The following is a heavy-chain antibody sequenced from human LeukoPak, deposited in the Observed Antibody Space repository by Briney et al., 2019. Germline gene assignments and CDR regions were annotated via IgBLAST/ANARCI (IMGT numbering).Heavy chain of an antibody. CDR2: IKQDGSEK. CDR3: EGFDF. Sequence: GGSLRLSCAAPGLTLNSFWMNWFRQAPGKGLEWVANIKQDGSEKYYVDSVRGRFTISRDNAKNSMFLQMNSLRAEDTAVYYCEGFDFWGQGTLATVSS. J-gene: IGHJ4*02. V-gene: IGHV3-7*01. CDR1: GLTLNSFW.